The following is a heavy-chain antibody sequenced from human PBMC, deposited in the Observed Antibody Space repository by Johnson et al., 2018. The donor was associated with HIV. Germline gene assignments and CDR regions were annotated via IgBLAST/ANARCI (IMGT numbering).Heavy chain of an antibody. Sequence: VQLVESGGGLVQPGRSLRLSCTASGFTFDDYAMHWVRQAPGKGLEWVSGINWNGGSTGYADSVKGRFPISRDNAKNSLYLQMNSLTVEDTALYYCARADRDSGTYHDAFDIWGQGTMVTVSS. D-gene: IGHD1-26*01. CDR3: ARADRDSGTYHDAFDI. CDR1: GFTFDDYA. J-gene: IGHJ3*02. CDR2: INWNGGST. V-gene: IGHV3-9*01.